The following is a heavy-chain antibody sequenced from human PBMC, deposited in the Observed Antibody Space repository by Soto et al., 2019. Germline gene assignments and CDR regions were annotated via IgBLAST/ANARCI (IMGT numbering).Heavy chain of an antibody. D-gene: IGHD2-15*01. J-gene: IGHJ4*02. Sequence: GGSLRLSCAASGFTFSSYAISWVRQAPGKGLEWVSAISGSGGSTYYAESVKGRFTISRDNSKNKLYLQKNSLRAEDTAVYYCTNVPRYCSGGSCYGGYFDYWGQGTLVTVSS. CDR2: ISGSGGST. V-gene: IGHV3-23*01. CDR1: GFTFSSYA. CDR3: TNVPRYCSGGSCYGGYFDY.